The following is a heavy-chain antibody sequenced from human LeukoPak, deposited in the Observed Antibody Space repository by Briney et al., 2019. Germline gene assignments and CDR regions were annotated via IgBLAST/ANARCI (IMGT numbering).Heavy chain of an antibody. CDR2: INAGNGNT. V-gene: IGHV1-3*01. Sequence: ASVKVSCKASGYTFTSYAMHWVRQAPGQRLEWMGWINAGNGNTKYSQKFQGRVTITRDTSASTAYMELSSLRSEDTAVYYCARGGCTNGVCYTVYGMDVWGQGTTVTVSS. J-gene: IGHJ6*02. D-gene: IGHD2-8*01. CDR3: ARGGCTNGVCYTVYGMDV. CDR1: GYTFTSYA.